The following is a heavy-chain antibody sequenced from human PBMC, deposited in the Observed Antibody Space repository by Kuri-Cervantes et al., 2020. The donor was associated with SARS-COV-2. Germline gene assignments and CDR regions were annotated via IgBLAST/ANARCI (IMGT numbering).Heavy chain of an antibody. CDR2: IYHSGST. V-gene: IGHV4-38-2*01. CDR3: ARGGWSLNP. J-gene: IGHJ2*01. Sequence: GSLRLSCAVSGYSISSGYYWGWIRQPPGKGLEWIGSIYHSGSTYYNPSLKSRVTISVDTSKNQLSLKLTSVTAADTAVYYCARGGWSLNPWGPGTPVTVSS. CDR1: GYSISSGYY.